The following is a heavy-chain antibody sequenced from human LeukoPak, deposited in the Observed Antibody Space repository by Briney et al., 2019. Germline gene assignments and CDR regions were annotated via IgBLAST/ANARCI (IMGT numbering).Heavy chain of an antibody. Sequence: GGSLRLSCAASGFTFSSCSMNWVRQAPGKGLEWVSSISSSSSYIYYADSVKGRFTISRDNAKNSLYLQMNSLRAEDTAVYYCARVSRYFDWLLADPSYYYMDVWGKGTTVTISS. D-gene: IGHD3-9*01. CDR1: GFTFSSCS. J-gene: IGHJ6*03. V-gene: IGHV3-21*01. CDR3: ARVSRYFDWLLADPSYYYMDV. CDR2: ISSSSSYI.